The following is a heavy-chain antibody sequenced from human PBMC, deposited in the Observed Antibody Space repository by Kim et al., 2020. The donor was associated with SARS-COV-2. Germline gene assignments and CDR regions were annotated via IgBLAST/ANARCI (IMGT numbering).Heavy chain of an antibody. CDR1: GFTFSIYW. V-gene: IGHV3-7*03. Sequence: GGSLRLSCAASGFTFSIYWMSWVRQAPGKGLEWVANIKQVGSEKYYVDSVKGRFTISRDNSKNSLYLQMNSLRAEDTAVYFCARGRDSARCCCDYWCWGT. D-gene: IGHD1-26*01. CDR3: ARGRDSARCCCDY. J-gene: IGHJ4*02. CDR2: IKQVGSEK.